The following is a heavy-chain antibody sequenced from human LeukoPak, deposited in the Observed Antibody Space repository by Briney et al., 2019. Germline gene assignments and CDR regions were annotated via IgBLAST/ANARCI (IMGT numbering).Heavy chain of an antibody. CDR1: GYTFSNYG. D-gene: IGHD2-2*01. V-gene: IGHV1-18*01. J-gene: IGHJ4*02. CDR2: ISVHNGNT. CDR3: ARASRFCSGSTCHDY. Sequence: ASVKVSCKASGYTFSNYGIAWVRQAPGQGPEWMGWISVHNGNTNYAQMLHGRVTMTTDTSTSTAYMELRSLRYDDTAVYYCARASRFCSGSTCHDYWGQGTLVTVSS.